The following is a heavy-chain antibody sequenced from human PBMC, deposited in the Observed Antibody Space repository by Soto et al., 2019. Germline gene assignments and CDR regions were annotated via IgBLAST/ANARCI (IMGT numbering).Heavy chain of an antibody. D-gene: IGHD2-15*01. CDR3: ARLRIYCSGGSCYYYFDY. CDR2: IYYNGNT. V-gene: IGHV4-39*01. CDR1: GGSISGSSYY. Sequence: QPQLQESGPGLVKPSETLSLTCTVSGGSISGSSYYWGWIRQPPGKGLEWIGNIYYNGNTYYNRSLKSRVTITVDTSKIQFSLRLSSVTAADTAVYYCARLRIYCSGGSCYYYFDYWGQGTLVTVSS. J-gene: IGHJ4*02.